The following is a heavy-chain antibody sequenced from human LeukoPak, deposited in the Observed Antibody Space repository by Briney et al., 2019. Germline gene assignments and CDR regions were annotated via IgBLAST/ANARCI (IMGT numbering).Heavy chain of an antibody. Sequence: PGGSLRLSCAASGFTFSSYSMNWVRQAPGKGLEWVSSISSSSSYIYYADSVKGRFTISRDNAKNSLYLQMNSLRAEDTAVYYCARDQNYDSSGYYVAFDYWGQGTLVTVFS. CDR1: GFTFSSYS. D-gene: IGHD3-22*01. J-gene: IGHJ4*02. CDR3: ARDQNYDSSGYYVAFDY. CDR2: ISSSSSYI. V-gene: IGHV3-21*01.